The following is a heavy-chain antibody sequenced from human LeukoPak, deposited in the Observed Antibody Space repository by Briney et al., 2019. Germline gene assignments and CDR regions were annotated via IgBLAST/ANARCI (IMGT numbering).Heavy chain of an antibody. CDR1: GGSFSGYY. CDR3: ARSDGYGLVGI. V-gene: IGHV4-34*01. Sequence: SETLSLTCAVYGGSFSGYYWSWIRQPPGKGLEWIGEINHSGSTNYNPSLKSRVTISVDTSKNQFSLNLSSVTAADTAVYYCARSDGYGLVGIWGQGTMATVSS. CDR2: INHSGST. J-gene: IGHJ3*02. D-gene: IGHD3-10*01.